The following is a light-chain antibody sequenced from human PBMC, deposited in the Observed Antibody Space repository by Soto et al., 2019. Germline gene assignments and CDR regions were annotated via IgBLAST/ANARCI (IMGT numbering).Light chain of an antibody. V-gene: IGKV3-15*01. J-gene: IGKJ4*01. Sequence: EIVMTQSPATLSVSPGERATLSCRASHSVSSNLAWYQQKPGQAPRLLIYGVSARASGIPARFSGSGSGTEFTLTISSLQSEDFAVYYCHQYNKWPLTFGGGTKVEIK. CDR2: GVS. CDR1: HSVSSN. CDR3: HQYNKWPLT.